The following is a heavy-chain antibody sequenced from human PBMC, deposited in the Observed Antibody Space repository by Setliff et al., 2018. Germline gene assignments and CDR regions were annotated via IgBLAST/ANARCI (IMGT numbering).Heavy chain of an antibody. CDR3: AREEGYYYDSTDYYMDV. J-gene: IGHJ6*03. Sequence: SVKVSCKASGGTFSTYGITWVRQAPGQGLEWVGGIMPIFGTINYAQKFQGRVTITADESTSTVYMELSSLRSDDTALYYCAREEGYYYDSTDYYMDVWGKGTTVTVSS. CDR1: GGTFSTYG. V-gene: IGHV1-69*13. D-gene: IGHD3-22*01. CDR2: IMPIFGTI.